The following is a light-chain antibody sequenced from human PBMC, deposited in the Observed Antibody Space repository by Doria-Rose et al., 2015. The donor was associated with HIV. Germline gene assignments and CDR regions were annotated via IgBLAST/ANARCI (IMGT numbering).Light chain of an antibody. CDR2: DGS. J-gene: IGKJ1*01. Sequence: EIVLTQSPGTLSLSPGERATLSCRASQSFSSTYLAWYQQNPGQAPSLLIYDGSTRATGIPDRFSACGSGTDFTLTINRLEPEDFALYYCHQYGTSWTFGQGTKVEI. CDR1: QSFSSTY. V-gene: IGKV3-20*01. CDR3: HQYGTSWT.